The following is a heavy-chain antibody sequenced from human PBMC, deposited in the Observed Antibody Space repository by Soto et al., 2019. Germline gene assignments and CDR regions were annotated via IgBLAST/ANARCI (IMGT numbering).Heavy chain of an antibody. J-gene: IGHJ6*02. D-gene: IGHD1-1*01. V-gene: IGHV3-23*01. CDR3: AKELERHTYYYYYGMDV. Sequence: GGSLRLSCAASGFTFSSYAMSWVRQAPGKGLEWVSAISGSGGSTYYADSVKGRFTISRDNSKNTLYLQMNSLRAEDTAVYYCAKELERHTYYYYYGMDVWGQGTTVTVSS. CDR1: GFTFSSYA. CDR2: ISGSGGST.